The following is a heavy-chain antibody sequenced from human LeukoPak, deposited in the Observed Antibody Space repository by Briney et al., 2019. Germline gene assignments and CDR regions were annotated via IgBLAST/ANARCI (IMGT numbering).Heavy chain of an antibody. CDR3: ARNQDGSGYYYGMDV. J-gene: IGHJ6*02. Sequence: ASVKVSCKASGGTFGSYAISWVRQAPGQGLEWMGGIIPIFGTANYAQKFQGRVTITADESTSTAYMELSSLRSEDTAVYYCARNQDGSGYYYGMDVWGQGTTVTVSS. D-gene: IGHD3-10*01. CDR1: GGTFGSYA. CDR2: IIPIFGTA. V-gene: IGHV1-69*13.